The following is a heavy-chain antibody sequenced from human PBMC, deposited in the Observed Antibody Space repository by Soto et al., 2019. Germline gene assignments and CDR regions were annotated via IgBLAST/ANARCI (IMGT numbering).Heavy chain of an antibody. Sequence: SETLSLTCTVSGVSISSGDYYRSWIRQPPGKGLEWIGYIYYSENTYSNPSLKSRVAISGDTSKNQFSLKLSSVTAADTAVYYCARDRRDGYNSSYAFDIWGQGTMVTVSS. D-gene: IGHD5-12*01. CDR1: GVSISSGDYY. V-gene: IGHV4-30-4*02. J-gene: IGHJ3*02. CDR2: IYYSENT. CDR3: ARDRRDGYNSSYAFDI.